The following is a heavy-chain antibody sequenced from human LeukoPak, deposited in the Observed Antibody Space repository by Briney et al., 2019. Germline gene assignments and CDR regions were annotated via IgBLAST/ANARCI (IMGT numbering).Heavy chain of an antibody. Sequence: GSVKVSCKASGYTFTGYYMHWVRQAPGQGLEWMGWINPNSGGTNYAQKFQGRVTMTRDTSISTAYMELSRLRSDDTAVYYCARGSLWYDSSGYYDAFDIWGQGAMVTVSS. CDR2: INPNSGGT. D-gene: IGHD3-22*01. J-gene: IGHJ3*02. CDR1: GYTFTGYY. CDR3: ARGSLWYDSSGYYDAFDI. V-gene: IGHV1-2*02.